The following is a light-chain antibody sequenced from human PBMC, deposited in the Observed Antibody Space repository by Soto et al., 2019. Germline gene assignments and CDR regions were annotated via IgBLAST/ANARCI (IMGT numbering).Light chain of an antibody. CDR1: SSDVGSYNL. V-gene: IGLV2-23*02. J-gene: IGLJ3*02. CDR3: CSYAGSSTWV. CDR2: EVS. Sequence: QSALTQPASVSGSPGQSITISCTGTSSDVGSYNLVSWYQQHPGKAPKVMIYEVSKRPSGVSNRFSGSKSGNTASLTISGLQADDEDYYYCCSYAGSSTWVFGGGTKLTVL.